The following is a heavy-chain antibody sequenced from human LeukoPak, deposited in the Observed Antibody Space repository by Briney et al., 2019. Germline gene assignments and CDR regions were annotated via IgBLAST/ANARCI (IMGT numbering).Heavy chain of an antibody. CDR1: GGSISSYY. CDR2: IYTSGST. J-gene: IGHJ5*02. V-gene: IGHV4-4*07. D-gene: IGHD3-3*01. CDR3: ARTPLDYDFEGWFDP. Sequence: SETLSLTCTVSGGSISSYYWSWIRQPAGKGLEWIGRIYTSGSTNYNPSLKSRVTMSVDTSRNQFSLKLSSVTAADTAVYYCARTPLDYDFEGWFDPWGQGTLVTVSS.